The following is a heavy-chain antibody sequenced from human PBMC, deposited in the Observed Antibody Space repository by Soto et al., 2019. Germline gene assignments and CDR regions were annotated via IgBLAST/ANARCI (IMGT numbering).Heavy chain of an antibody. Sequence: QVRLQESGPGLVRPSQTLSLTCNVSGAPISSGGFYWSWIRQHAGKGPEWIGYIYNSGTTFYNPSLGSRVTMSLDAAKNLFSLELSSVTVADTAVYYCAREPISTPRGVTQVDPWGQGTQVTVSS. V-gene: IGHV4-31*03. CDR3: AREPISTPRGVTQVDP. J-gene: IGHJ5*02. CDR1: GAPISSGGFY. D-gene: IGHD3-10*01. CDR2: IYNSGTT.